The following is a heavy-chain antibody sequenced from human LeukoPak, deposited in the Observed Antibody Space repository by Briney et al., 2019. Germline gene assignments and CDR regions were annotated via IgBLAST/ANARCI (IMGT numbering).Heavy chain of an antibody. CDR2: IYPRDSRT. CDR1: GYSFACYC. J-gene: IGHJ4*03. V-gene: IGHV5-51*01. CDR3: ARHLSDITSSPNI. Sequence: GESLTIYSKGSGYSFACYCILWTRQMPGKGLEWMGVIYPRDSRTTYSPSFQDQVTISADKSISTAYLQWTSLKASDTAMYYCARHLSDITSSPNIWGPGTLVTVSS. D-gene: IGHD2-2*01.